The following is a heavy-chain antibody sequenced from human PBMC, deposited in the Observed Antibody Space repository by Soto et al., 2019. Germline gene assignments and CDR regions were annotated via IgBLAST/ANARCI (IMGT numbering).Heavy chain of an antibody. CDR2: ISSSDTII. CDR1: GFTFSDYY. J-gene: IGHJ6*02. Sequence: PGGSLRLSCAASGFTFSDYYMSWIRQAPGKGLEWVSYISSSDTIISYADSVKGRFTISRDNAKNSLYLQMNSLRAGDTAVYYCARQHRDILTGLRWNGMDVWGQGTTVTVSS. CDR3: ARQHRDILTGLRWNGMDV. V-gene: IGHV3-11*04. D-gene: IGHD3-9*01.